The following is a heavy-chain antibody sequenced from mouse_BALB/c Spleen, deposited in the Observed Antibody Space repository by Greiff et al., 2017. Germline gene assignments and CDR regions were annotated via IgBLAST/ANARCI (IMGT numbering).Heavy chain of an antibody. J-gene: IGHJ4*01. CDR2: IDPENGDT. V-gene: IGHV14-4*02. CDR3: IHAWLLRGAMDY. D-gene: IGHD2-3*01. Sequence: EVQLQESGAELVRSGASVKLSCTASGFNIKDYYMHWVKQRPEQGLEWIGWIDPENGDTEYAPKFQGKATMTADTSSNTAYLQLSSLTSEDTAVYYCIHAWLLRGAMDYWGQGTSVTVSS. CDR1: GFNIKDYY.